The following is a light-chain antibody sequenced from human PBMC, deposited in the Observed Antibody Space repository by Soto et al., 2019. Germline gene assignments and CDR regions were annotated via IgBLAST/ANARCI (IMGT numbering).Light chain of an antibody. J-gene: IGKJ5*01. CDR3: QQYGSSLIT. CDR2: DIS. Sequence: EFVLTQSPATLSLSPGERAILSCRASQSVAGSLAWYQQKPGQAPRLLIYDISTRAAAIPARFSGSGSGTDFTLTISRLEPEDFAVYYCQQYGSSLITFGQGTRLEIK. V-gene: IGKV3-20*01. CDR1: QSVAGS.